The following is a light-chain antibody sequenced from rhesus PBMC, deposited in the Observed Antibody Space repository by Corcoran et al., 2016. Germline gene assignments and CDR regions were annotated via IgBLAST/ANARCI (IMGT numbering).Light chain of an antibody. J-gene: IGKJ3*01. CDR3: QPYNSAPFT. CDR2: YAS. V-gene: IGKV1-37*01. Sequence: DIQMTQSPSSLSASVGDTVTITCRASQGISRYVAWYQQKPGKAPKPLIYYASNVESGVPSRFSGSGSGTEFTLPISSLQPEDFATYYCQPYNSAPFTFGPGTKLDIK. CDR1: QGISRY.